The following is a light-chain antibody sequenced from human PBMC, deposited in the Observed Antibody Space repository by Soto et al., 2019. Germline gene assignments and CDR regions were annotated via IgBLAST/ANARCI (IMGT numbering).Light chain of an antibody. CDR3: SSYAGRNNVV. V-gene: IGLV2-8*01. CDR2: EVS. Sequence: QSALTQPPSASGSPGQSVTISCTGTSSDIGGYKYVSWYQQHPGKAPKLMIYEVSKRPSGVPDRFSGSKSGNTASLTASGLQTEDEADYYCSSYAGRNNVVFGGGTKVTVL. J-gene: IGLJ2*01. CDR1: SSDIGGYKY.